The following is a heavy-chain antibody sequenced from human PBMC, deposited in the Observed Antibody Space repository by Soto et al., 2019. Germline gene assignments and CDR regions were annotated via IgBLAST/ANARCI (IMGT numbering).Heavy chain of an antibody. CDR1: GASISDNW. Sequence: QVQLPESGPGLVKPSGTLSLTCAVSGASISDNWWSWVRQPPGKGLEWIGEIYHSGTTHYNPSLKSRVPIAVDTSKIQFALKLTSVTAADTAVYYFARHLRPTNWGGGYFDYWGQGPLVTVSS. CDR3: ARHLRPTNWGGGYFDY. J-gene: IGHJ4*02. CDR2: IYHSGTT. D-gene: IGHD7-27*01. V-gene: IGHV4-4*02.